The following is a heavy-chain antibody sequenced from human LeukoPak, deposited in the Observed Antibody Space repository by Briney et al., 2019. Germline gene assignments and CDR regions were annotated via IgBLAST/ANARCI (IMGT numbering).Heavy chain of an antibody. Sequence: SETLSLTCAVSGGSLSSGGYYWNWIRQPAGKGLEWIGYIYHSGSRFYNPSRKSRVTISDDRSKNQFSLRLTSVTAADTAVYYCARGGFSGSSDFDFWGQGTLVSVSS. D-gene: IGHD6-6*01. CDR2: IYHSGSR. CDR3: ARGGFSGSSDFDF. CDR1: GGSLSSGGYY. V-gene: IGHV4-30-2*01. J-gene: IGHJ4*02.